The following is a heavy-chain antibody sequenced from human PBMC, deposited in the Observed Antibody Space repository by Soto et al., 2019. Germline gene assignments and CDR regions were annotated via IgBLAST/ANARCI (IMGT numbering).Heavy chain of an antibody. J-gene: IGHJ2*01. CDR3: ERKVEGSTSRADYWYGDL. D-gene: IGHD2-2*01. V-gene: IGHV3-23*01. Sequence: EVQLLESGRDSVQPGGFVRLSCAGSGITFITYAMNWVRQARWMGLEWGSTISGGGDATFFVDSVRGRFTFSRDKSENTITMQNNSLGDDDTAVYYCERKVEGSTSRADYWYGDLWGRGTLVTVSS. CDR2: ISGGGDAT. CDR1: GITFITYA.